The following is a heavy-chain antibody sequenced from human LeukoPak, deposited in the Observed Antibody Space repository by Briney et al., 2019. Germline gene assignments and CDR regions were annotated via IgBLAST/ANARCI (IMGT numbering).Heavy chain of an antibody. CDR3: ASSYYYDSSGYYTLLD. CDR2: IYTSGST. V-gene: IGHV4-4*07. Sequence: SETLSLTCTVSGGSISSYYWSWIRQPAGKGLEWIGRIYTSGSTNYNPSLKSRVTMSVDTSKNQLSLKLSSVTAADTAVYYCASSYYYDSSGYYTLLDWGQGTLVTVSS. D-gene: IGHD3-22*01. CDR1: GGSISSYY. J-gene: IGHJ4*02.